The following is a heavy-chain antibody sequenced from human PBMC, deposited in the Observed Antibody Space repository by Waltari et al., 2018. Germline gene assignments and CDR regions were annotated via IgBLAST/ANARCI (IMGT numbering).Heavy chain of an antibody. CDR2: VHGSGRT. CDR1: GASVGRAYW. Sequence: QLQLQESGPGLVKPSGTLSLSCAVSGASVGRAYWWSWVRQSPRKGLEWIGQVHGSGRTNYNPSFASRVTISIDTSNNQFSLKVTSATAADTAVYYCARDRGRGLYLDTWGPGTLVTVSP. CDR3: ARDRGRGLYLDT. D-gene: IGHD2-15*01. J-gene: IGHJ5*02. V-gene: IGHV4-4*02.